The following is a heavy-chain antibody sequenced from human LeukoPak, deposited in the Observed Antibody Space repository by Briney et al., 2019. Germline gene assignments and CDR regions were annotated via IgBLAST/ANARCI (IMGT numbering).Heavy chain of an antibody. V-gene: IGHV3-15*01. D-gene: IGHD1-1*01. J-gene: IGHJ4*02. Sequence: GGSLRLSCAASGFTFSNAWMSWVRQAPGKGLEWVGHIKSETDGGTTDYAAPVKGRFTISRDDSKNTLYLQMNGLKTEDTAVYYCTTEDAGTTSEVYFDYWGQGTLVTVSS. CDR1: GFTFSNAW. CDR2: IKSETDGGTT. CDR3: TTEDAGTTSEVYFDY.